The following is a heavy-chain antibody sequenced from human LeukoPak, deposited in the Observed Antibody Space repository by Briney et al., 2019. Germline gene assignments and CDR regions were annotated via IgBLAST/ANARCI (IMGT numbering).Heavy chain of an antibody. CDR2: INPSGGRT. Sequence: ASVKVSCKASGYTFTSYYMHWVRQAPGQGLEWMGIINPSGGRTSYAQKFQGRVTMTRDMSTSTVYMELSSLGSEDTAVYYCAGDSSGYYSPDWYFDLWGRGTLVTVSS. V-gene: IGHV1-46*01. D-gene: IGHD3-22*01. CDR3: AGDSSGYYSPDWYFDL. CDR1: GYTFTSYY. J-gene: IGHJ2*01.